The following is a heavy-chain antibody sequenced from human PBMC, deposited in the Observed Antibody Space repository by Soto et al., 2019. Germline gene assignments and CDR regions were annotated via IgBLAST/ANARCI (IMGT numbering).Heavy chain of an antibody. J-gene: IGHJ3*02. CDR1: GGSISSSSYY. CDR3: ARLGYYDFWSGYQDDAFDI. D-gene: IGHD3-3*01. Sequence: PSETLSLTCTVSGGSISSSSYYWGWIRQPPGKGLEWIGSIYYSGGTYYNPSLKSRVTISVDTSKNQFSLKLSSVTAADTAVYYCARLGYYDFWSGYQDDAFDIWGQGTMVTVSS. V-gene: IGHV4-39*01. CDR2: IYYSGGT.